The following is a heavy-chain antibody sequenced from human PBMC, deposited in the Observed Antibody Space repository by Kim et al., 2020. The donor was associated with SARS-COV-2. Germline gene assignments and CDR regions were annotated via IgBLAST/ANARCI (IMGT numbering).Heavy chain of an antibody. D-gene: IGHD5-12*01. J-gene: IGHJ6*02. Sequence: GGSLRLSCAASGFTFSSYGMHWVRQAPGKGLEWVAVIWYDGSNKYYADSVKGRFTISRDNSKNTLYLQMNSLRAEDTAVYYCARDIVATIPPNYYGMDVWGQGTTVTVSS. CDR3: ARDIVATIPPNYYGMDV. CDR1: GFTFSSYG. V-gene: IGHV3-33*01. CDR2: IWYDGSNK.